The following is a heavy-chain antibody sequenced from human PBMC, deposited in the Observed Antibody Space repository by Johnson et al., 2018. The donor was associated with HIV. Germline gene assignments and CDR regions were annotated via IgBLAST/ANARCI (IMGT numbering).Heavy chain of an antibody. J-gene: IGHJ3*01. CDR2: IAHDESIT. CDR1: GFTFADYG. Sequence: QVQLVESGGGVVQPGGSLRLSCAASGFTFADYGMHWVRQPPGKGLEWVAFIAHDESITHYADSVKGRFTMSRDNSKNTLYLQMKSLRPEDTSIYYCAKDDNLGVWYSDAFDVWGQGIVVTVSS. V-gene: IGHV3-30*02. CDR3: AKDDNLGVWYSDAFDV. D-gene: IGHD6-19*01.